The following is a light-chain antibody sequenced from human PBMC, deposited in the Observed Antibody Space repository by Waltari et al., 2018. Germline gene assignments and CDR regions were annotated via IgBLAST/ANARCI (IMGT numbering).Light chain of an antibody. CDR1: QNINNH. Sequence: DIVLTQSPATLSLFPGERATLSCRASQNINNHLAWYQHKPGQAPRLLIHDASRRAVGIPARFSGSGSRTDFSLTISSLEPEDFAVYYCQQRKDWPLTTFGQGTRLEIK. V-gene: IGKV3-11*01. J-gene: IGKJ5*01. CDR3: QQRKDWPLTT. CDR2: DAS.